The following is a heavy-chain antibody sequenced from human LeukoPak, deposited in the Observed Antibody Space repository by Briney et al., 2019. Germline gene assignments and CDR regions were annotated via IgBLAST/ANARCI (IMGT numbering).Heavy chain of an antibody. J-gene: IGHJ5*01. D-gene: IGHD1-26*01. CDR1: GYTFTSHD. CDR3: ARTGMGGNVWMDS. V-gene: IGHV1-8*01. Sequence: ASVKVSCKASGYTFTSHDINWVRQATGQGLEWMGWMNPNSGDTGYAQKFQGRVTMTRNTSISTAYMELSSLTSDDTAVFYCARTGMGGNVWMDSWGQGTLVTVSS. CDR2: MNPNSGDT.